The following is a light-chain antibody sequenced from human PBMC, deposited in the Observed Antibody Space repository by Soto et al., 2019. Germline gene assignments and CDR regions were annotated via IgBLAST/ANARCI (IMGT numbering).Light chain of an antibody. J-gene: IGKJ2*01. CDR1: QSISNY. CDR2: IAS. Sequence: DIHMTQSPSSLSASVGDRVTITCQASQSISNYLNWYQQKPGKAPNLLIYIASNLHSGVPSRFSGSGSGTDFTLTISSLQPEDFATYYCQQSYSTPYTFGQGTKVDIK. CDR3: QQSYSTPYT. V-gene: IGKV1-39*01.